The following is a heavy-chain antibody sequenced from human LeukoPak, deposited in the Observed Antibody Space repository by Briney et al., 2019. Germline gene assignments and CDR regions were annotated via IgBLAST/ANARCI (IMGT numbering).Heavy chain of an antibody. D-gene: IGHD6-19*01. V-gene: IGHV3-11*01. CDR3: AREPRLAVY. CDR1: GFAFSDYY. Sequence: TGGSLRLSCAGSGFAFSDYYMTWLRQAPGRGLGFISYISGSGNSIVYADSVKGRFTISRDNAKNSLYLQMNSLRDEDTAVYYCAREPRLAVYWGQGTLVTVSS. J-gene: IGHJ4*02. CDR2: ISGSGNSI.